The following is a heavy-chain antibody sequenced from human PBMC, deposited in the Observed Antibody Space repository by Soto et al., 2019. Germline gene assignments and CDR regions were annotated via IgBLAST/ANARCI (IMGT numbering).Heavy chain of an antibody. CDR3: ARGGGVYYFDY. CDR1: GGSISSSSYY. J-gene: IGHJ4*02. CDR2: IYYSGST. D-gene: IGHD2-8*02. Sequence: SETLSLTCTVSGGSISSSSYYWGWIRQPPGKGLEWIGYIYYSGSTNYNPSLKSRVTISVDTSKSQFSLKLSSVTAADTAVYYCARGGGVYYFDYWGQGTLVTVSS. V-gene: IGHV4-61*05.